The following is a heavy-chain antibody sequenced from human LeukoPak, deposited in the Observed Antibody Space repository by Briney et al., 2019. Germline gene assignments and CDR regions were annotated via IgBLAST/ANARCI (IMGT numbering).Heavy chain of an antibody. V-gene: IGHV3-23*01. CDR1: GFTFRNYA. J-gene: IGHJ3*02. CDR2: ISSSGDNI. CDR3: AKVNHRPWESAFDGFDI. Sequence: GSMRPSSVASGFTFRNYAMSWVRPAAGKGREWVSCISSSGDNIYYADSVKGSFTISRDNSKNTLYLKMNSLRAEDTARYYCAKVNHRPWESAFDGFDIWGQGTMVTVSS. D-gene: IGHD1-14*01.